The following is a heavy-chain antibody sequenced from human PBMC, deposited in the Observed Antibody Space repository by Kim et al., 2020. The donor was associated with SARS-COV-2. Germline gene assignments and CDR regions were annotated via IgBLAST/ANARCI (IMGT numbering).Heavy chain of an antibody. CDR3: ARGCSSTSCLYDY. D-gene: IGHD2-2*01. V-gene: IGHV4-34*01. J-gene: IGHJ4*02. Sequence: YNPALKRRVPISVDTSKNQFSLKLGSVTASDTAVNYCARGCSSTSCLYDYWGQGTLVTVSS.